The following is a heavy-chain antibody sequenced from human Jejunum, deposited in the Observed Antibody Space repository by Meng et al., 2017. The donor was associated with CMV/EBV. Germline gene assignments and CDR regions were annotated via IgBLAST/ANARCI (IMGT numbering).Heavy chain of an antibody. CDR3: ARGSIFVSFDS. V-gene: IGHV4-30-4*08. CDR2: IHDTGST. J-gene: IGHJ4*02. Sequence: QVRLRGSGPGLLKPSQPLSPTGSVSGGSKGIGVYYGSWIRQPPGKGLEWIGYIHDTGSTYYNPSLKSRVDISLGTSRNHFSLTLSSVTAEDTAVYFCARGSIFVSFDSWGQGTLVTV. D-gene: IGHD3-3*01. CDR1: GGSKGIGVYY.